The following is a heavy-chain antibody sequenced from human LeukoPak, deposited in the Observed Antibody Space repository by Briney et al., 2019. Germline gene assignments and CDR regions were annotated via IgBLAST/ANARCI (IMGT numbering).Heavy chain of an antibody. J-gene: IGHJ4*02. CDR1: GYSISSGYY. V-gene: IGHV4-38-2*01. CDR3: ARVGSRDGYNFDY. Sequence: PSETLSLTCAVSGYSISSGYYWGWIRRPPGKGLEWIGTFYHSGSTYYNPSLKSRVTISVDTSKNQFSLKLSSVTAADTAVYYCARVGSRDGYNFDYWGQGTLVTVSS. CDR2: FYHSGST. D-gene: IGHD5-24*01.